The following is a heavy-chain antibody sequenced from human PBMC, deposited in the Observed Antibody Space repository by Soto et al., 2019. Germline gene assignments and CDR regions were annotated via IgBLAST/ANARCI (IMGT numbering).Heavy chain of an antibody. CDR3: ASKYYYDSSGYYPYYYYYYGMDV. CDR2: IIPIFGTA. D-gene: IGHD3-22*01. V-gene: IGHV1-69*06. CDR1: GGTLSSYA. J-gene: IGHJ6*02. Sequence: SVKVSCKASGGTLSSYAISWVRQAPGQGLEWMGGIIPIFGTANYAQKFQGRVTITADKSTSTAYMELSSLRSEDTAVYYCASKYYYDSSGYYPYYYYYYGMDVWGQGTTVTVSS.